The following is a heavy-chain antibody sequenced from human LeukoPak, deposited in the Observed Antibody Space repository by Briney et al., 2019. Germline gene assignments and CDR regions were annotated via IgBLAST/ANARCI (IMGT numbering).Heavy chain of an antibody. V-gene: IGHV4-39*07. Sequence: SETLSLTCTVSGGSISSSSYYWGWIRQPPGKGLEWIGSIYYSGSTYYNPSLKSRVTISVDTSKNQFSLKLSSVTAADTAVYFCARGPAIFYYLDYWGQGALVIVSS. CDR1: GGSISSSSYY. CDR2: IYYSGST. D-gene: IGHD3-3*02. CDR3: ARGPAIFYYLDY. J-gene: IGHJ4*02.